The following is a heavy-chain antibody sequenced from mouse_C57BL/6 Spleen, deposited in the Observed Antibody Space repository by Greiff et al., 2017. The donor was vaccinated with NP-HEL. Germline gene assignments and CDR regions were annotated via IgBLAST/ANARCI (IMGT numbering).Heavy chain of an antibody. Sequence: QVQLKQSGAELARPGASVKLSCKASGYTFTSYGISWVKQRTGQGLEWIGEIYPRSGNTYYNEKFKGKATLTADKSSSTAYMELRSLTSEDSAVYFCAKEYSKAYYFDYWGQGTTLTVSS. CDR2: IYPRSGNT. CDR3: AKEYSKAYYFDY. CDR1: GYTFTSYG. J-gene: IGHJ2*01. D-gene: IGHD2-5*01. V-gene: IGHV1-81*01.